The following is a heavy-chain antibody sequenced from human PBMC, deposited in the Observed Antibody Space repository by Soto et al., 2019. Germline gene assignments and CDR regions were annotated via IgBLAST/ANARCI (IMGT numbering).Heavy chain of an antibody. D-gene: IGHD3-3*01. V-gene: IGHV1-69*13. CDR3: ARVPSGYDFLSGYYSNWFEP. CDR1: GCTFSSYA. Sequence: SVKVSCKASGCTFSSYAISWVRQAPGQGLEWMGGIIPIFGTANYAQKFQGRVTITADESTSTAYMELSSLRSEDTAVYYCARVPSGYDFLSGYYSNWFEPWGQGTLVTVSS. CDR2: IIPIFGTA. J-gene: IGHJ5*02.